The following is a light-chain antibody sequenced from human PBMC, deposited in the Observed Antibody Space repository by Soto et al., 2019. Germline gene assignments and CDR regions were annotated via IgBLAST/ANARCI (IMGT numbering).Light chain of an antibody. CDR3: QQYGSSPFT. Sequence: EIVLTQSPGTLSLSPGERATLSCRASQSVSSSYLAWYQQKPGQAPRLLIFGASSRATDIPDRFSGSGSGTDFTLTINRLEPEDFAVYSCQQYGSSPFTFGPGTKVDIK. CDR2: GAS. V-gene: IGKV3-20*01. J-gene: IGKJ3*01. CDR1: QSVSSSY.